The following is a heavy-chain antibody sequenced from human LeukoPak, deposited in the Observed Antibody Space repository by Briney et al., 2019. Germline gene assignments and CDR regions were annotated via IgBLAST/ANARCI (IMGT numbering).Heavy chain of an antibody. CDR3: ARSDLATITAGPFEY. Sequence: ASVKVSCKASVYTFSTYGITWVRQAPGQGLEWMGWISGHQGNTKYAQNFQGRVTMTTDTSTSTAYMDLRSLRSDDTAIYFCARSDLATITAGPFEYWGQGTLVAVSS. CDR1: VYTFSTYG. CDR2: ISGHQGNT. V-gene: IGHV1-18*01. J-gene: IGHJ4*02. D-gene: IGHD5-24*01.